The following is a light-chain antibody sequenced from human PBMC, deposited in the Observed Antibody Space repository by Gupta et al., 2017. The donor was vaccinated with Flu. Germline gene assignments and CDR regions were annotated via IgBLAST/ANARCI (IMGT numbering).Light chain of an antibody. V-gene: IGKV3-15*01. Sequence: EILLAQSPVTLSVSPGERATLSCRASQSVSGDLAWYQQKPGQAPRLLIYRVSTRATGVPARFSGSGSEAEFTLTITGLQSEDFAVYYCQHYDNGTPFFTFGPGTTVEVK. CDR2: RVS. J-gene: IGKJ3*01. CDR1: QSVSGD. CDR3: QHYDNGTPFFT.